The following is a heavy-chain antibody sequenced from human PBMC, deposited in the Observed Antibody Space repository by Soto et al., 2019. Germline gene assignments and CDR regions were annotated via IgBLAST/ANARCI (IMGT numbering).Heavy chain of an antibody. D-gene: IGHD3-3*01. CDR1: GYSISSGYY. CDR3: ARETEEVTIFGVVITNYFDY. J-gene: IGHJ4*02. V-gene: IGHV4-38-2*02. Sequence: PSETLSLTCAVSGYSISSGYYWGWIRQPPGKGLERIGSIYHSGSTYYNPSLKSRVTISVDTSKNQFSLKLSSVTAADTAVYYCARETEEVTIFGVVITNYFDYWGQGTLVTVSS. CDR2: IYHSGST.